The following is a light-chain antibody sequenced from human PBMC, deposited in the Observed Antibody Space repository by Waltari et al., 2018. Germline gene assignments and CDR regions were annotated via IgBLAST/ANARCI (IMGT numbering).Light chain of an antibody. CDR1: HNIDVF. CDR2: GAS. CDR3: QQSQGFPYT. V-gene: IGKV1-39*01. Sequence: DIQMTQSPSSLSASVGGSVTMSCRASHNIDVFLNWYQQKPGKAPKLRIFGASSLQNGVPSRFSGSGSGTDFTLTITSLPSEDSATYYCQQSQGFPYTFGQGTKLEIK. J-gene: IGKJ2*01.